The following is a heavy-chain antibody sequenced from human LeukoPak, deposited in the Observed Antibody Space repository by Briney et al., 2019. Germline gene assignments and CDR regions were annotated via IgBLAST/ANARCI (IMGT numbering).Heavy chain of an antibody. Sequence: PGGSLRLSCAASGFTFSDDSMSWVRQAPAKGLQWISFISSASRTIYSAASVKGRFTISRDNAQNSLYLQMNSLKAEDTGVYYCTRWMLSYYDKNAFDIWGRGTMVTVSS. V-gene: IGHV3-48*04. CDR1: GFTFSDDS. D-gene: IGHD3-22*01. CDR2: ISSASRTI. J-gene: IGHJ3*02. CDR3: TRWMLSYYDKNAFDI.